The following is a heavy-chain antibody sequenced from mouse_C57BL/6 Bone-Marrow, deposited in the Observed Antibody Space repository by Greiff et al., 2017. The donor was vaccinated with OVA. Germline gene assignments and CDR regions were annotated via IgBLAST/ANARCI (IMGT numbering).Heavy chain of an antibody. D-gene: IGHD2-4*01. CDR2: IDPSDSYT. V-gene: IGHV1-59*01. J-gene: IGHJ3*01. CDR1: GYTFTSYW. Sequence: QVQLQQPGAELVRPGTSVKLSCKASGYTFTSYWMHWVKQRPGQGLEWIGVIDPSDSYTNYNQKFKGKATLTVDTSSSTAYMQRSSLTAEDSAVYYCARGDYDGGWFAYWGQGTLVTVSA. CDR3: ARGDYDGGWFAY.